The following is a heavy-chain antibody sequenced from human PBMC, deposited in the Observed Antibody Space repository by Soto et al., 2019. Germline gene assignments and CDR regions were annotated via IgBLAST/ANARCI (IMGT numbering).Heavy chain of an antibody. V-gene: IGHV4-4*02. Sequence: QVQLQESGPGLVKPSETLSLTCDVSGGSISTVGWWSWVRQPPGKGLEWIGQISQSGTTNYNPSLESRGTIPMDKSKNQFSLHRTAITAADTGVYFCAQFPFYGYNSYLVYWGPGTRVTVSS. CDR2: ISQSGTT. J-gene: IGHJ4*02. CDR3: AQFPFYGYNSYLVY. D-gene: IGHD3-22*01. CDR1: GGSISTVGW.